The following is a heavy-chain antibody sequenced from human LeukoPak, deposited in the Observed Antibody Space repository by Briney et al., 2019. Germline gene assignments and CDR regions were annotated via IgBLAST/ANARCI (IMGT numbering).Heavy chain of an antibody. CDR2: MYLSGTT. J-gene: IGHJ4*02. CDR1: GGSINSLDL. CDR3: AGLVGRYSSGLYYYYFDY. V-gene: IGHV4-4*02. D-gene: IGHD3-22*01. Sequence: SETLSLTCTVSGGSINSLDLWSWVRQPPGKGLEWIGEMYLSGTTHSNPSVKSRVTISIDKSKNQFFLNLSSVTAADTAVYYCAGLVGRYSSGLYYYYFDYWGQGTLVAVSS.